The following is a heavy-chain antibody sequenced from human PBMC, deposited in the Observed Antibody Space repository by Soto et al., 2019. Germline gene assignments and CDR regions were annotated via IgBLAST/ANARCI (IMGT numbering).Heavy chain of an antibody. CDR1: GGTFSSYT. J-gene: IGHJ1*01. Sequence: QVQLVQSGAEVKKPGSSMKLSCKASGGTFSSYTISWVRQAPGQGLEWMGRIIPILGITYFAQQFQGRVTITADKSTNTVYMELTSLRSDDTAVYYCATGQEHVVVVTAVPEYFQHWGQGTLVTVSS. D-gene: IGHD2-21*02. CDR2: IIPILGIT. CDR3: ATGQEHVVVVTAVPEYFQH. V-gene: IGHV1-69*02.